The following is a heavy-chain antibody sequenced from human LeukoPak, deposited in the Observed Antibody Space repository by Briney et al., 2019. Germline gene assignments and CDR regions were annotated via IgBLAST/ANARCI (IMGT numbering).Heavy chain of an antibody. CDR3: ARVYSGSYSLYFQH. V-gene: IGHV1-69*01. J-gene: IGHJ1*01. CDR1: GGTFSSYA. CDR2: IIPIFGTA. D-gene: IGHD1-26*01. Sequence: ASVKVSCKASGGTFSSYAISWVRQAPGQGLEWMGGIIPIFGTANYAQKFQGRVTITADESTSTAYMELSSLGSEDTAVYYCARVYSGSYSLYFQHWGQGTLVTVSS.